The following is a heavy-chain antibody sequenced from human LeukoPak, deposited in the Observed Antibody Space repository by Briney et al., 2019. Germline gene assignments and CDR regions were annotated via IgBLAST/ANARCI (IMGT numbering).Heavy chain of an antibody. J-gene: IGHJ4*02. CDR3: ARRGLDAAFDY. CDR2: IWSDGSNK. Sequence: GGSLRLSCAASGLTFSNFAIHWVRQAPGKGLEWVAVIWSDGSNKYYRDSVKGRFTISRDNSKNTLYLQMNSLRAEDTAVCYCARRGLDAAFDYWGRGTLVTVSS. V-gene: IGHV3-33*01. CDR1: GLTFSNFA. D-gene: IGHD5-12*01.